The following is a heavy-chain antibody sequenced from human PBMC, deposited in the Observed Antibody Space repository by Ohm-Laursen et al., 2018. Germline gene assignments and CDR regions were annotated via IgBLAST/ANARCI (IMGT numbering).Heavy chain of an antibody. D-gene: IGHD2-8*01. CDR2: IYSSGGT. CDR3: ARDNGIYGMDV. CDR1: GDSMNNYY. J-gene: IGHJ6*02. Sequence: TLSLTCTVSGDSMNNYYWTWIRQPAGKGLEWIGRIYSSGGTNYNPSLKSRVTMSLDTSRNEFSLKVNFVTVADTAVYYYARDNGIYGMDVWGQGTTVTVSS. V-gene: IGHV4-4*07.